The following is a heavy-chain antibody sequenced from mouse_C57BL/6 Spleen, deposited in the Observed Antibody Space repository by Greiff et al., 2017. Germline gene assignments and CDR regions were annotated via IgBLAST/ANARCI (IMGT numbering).Heavy chain of an antibody. CDR1: GFNIKNTY. V-gene: IGHV14-3*01. D-gene: IGHD2-4*01. CDR2: IDPANGNT. Sequence: VQLKESVAELVRPGASVKLSCTASGFNIKNTYMHWVKQRPEQGLEWIGRIDPANGNTKYAPKFQGKATITADTSSNTAYLQLSSLTSEDTAIYYCARSYDYPGYYYAMDYWGQGTSVTVSS. CDR3: ARSYDYPGYYYAMDY. J-gene: IGHJ4*01.